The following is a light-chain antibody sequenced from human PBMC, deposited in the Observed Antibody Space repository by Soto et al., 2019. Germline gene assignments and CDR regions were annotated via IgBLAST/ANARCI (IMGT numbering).Light chain of an antibody. CDR1: QSVSSSY. Sequence: EIVLTQSPGTLSLSPGERATLSCRASQSVSSSYLAWYQQKPGQAPRLLIYGASSRGTDISDRFSGSGSGTDFTLTISRLEPEDFAVYYCQQYATSPITFGQGTRLEIK. CDR2: GAS. CDR3: QQYATSPIT. V-gene: IGKV3-20*01. J-gene: IGKJ5*01.